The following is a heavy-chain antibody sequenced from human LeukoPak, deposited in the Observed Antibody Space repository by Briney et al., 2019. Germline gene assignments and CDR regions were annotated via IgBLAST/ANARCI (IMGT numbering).Heavy chain of an antibody. J-gene: IGHJ5*02. V-gene: IGHV4-39*07. CDR2: IYYSGST. D-gene: IGHD3-10*01. CDR1: GGSISGSRNY. CDR3: ARSGIYYGSGRNWFDP. Sequence: SETLSLTCTVSGGSISGSRNYWGWIRQPPGKGLEWIGSIYYSGSTNYNPSLKSRVTISVDTSKNQFSLKLSSVTAADTAVYYCARSGIYYGSGRNWFDPWGQGTLVTVSS.